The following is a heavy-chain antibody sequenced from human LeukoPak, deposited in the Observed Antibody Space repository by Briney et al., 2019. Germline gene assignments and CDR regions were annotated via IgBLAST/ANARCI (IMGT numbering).Heavy chain of an antibody. Sequence: GGSLRLSCAASGFTFSSYAMSWVRQAPGKGLEWVSAISGSGGSTYYADSVKGRFTISRDNSKNTLYLQMNSLRAEDTAVYYCAKDRGGYYDSGGDYGLDYWGQGTLVTVSS. CDR3: AKDRGGYYDSGGDYGLDY. D-gene: IGHD3-22*01. CDR2: ISGSGGST. J-gene: IGHJ4*02. V-gene: IGHV3-23*01. CDR1: GFTFSSYA.